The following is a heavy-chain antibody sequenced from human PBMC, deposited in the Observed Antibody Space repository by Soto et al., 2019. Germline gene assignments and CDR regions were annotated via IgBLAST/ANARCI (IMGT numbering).Heavy chain of an antibody. J-gene: IGHJ4*02. V-gene: IGHV3-74*01. D-gene: IGHD1-1*01. CDR1: GFTFSAYW. Sequence: PWGSLRLSCAVSGFTFSAYWMHWVRQVPGKGLTWVSRISDDGSTATYADSVKGRFVISRDNAKNSLYLEMNTLRVDDSGLYYCARGPRVSSTGTGAHWGRGTLVTVS. CDR2: ISDDGSTA. CDR3: ARGPRVSSTGTGAH.